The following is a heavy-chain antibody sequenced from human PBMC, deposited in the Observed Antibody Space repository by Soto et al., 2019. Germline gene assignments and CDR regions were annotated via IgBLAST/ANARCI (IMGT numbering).Heavy chain of an antibody. V-gene: IGHV3-73*01. CDR3: TRLPIAAAGTRPDY. J-gene: IGHJ4*02. D-gene: IGHD6-13*01. CDR1: GFTFSGSA. Sequence: GGSLRLSCAASGFTFSGSAMHWVRQASGKGLEWVGRIRSKANSYATAYAASVKGRFTISRDDSKNTAYLQMNSLKTEDTAVYYCTRLPIAAAGTRPDYWGQGTLVTVSS. CDR2: IRSKANSYAT.